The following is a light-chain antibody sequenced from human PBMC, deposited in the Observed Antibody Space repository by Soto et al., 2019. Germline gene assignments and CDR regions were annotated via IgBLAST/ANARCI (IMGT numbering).Light chain of an antibody. CDR2: WAS. CDR1: QSLWFSPNNKNY. Sequence: DIVMTQSPDSLAVSLGERATINCKPSQSLWFSPNNKNYLGWYQQKPGQPPKLLVYWASTRESGVPDRFTGSGSGTDFTLTISSLQPDDSAVYYCQQYNSYFPITFGGGTKVEIK. CDR3: QQYNSYFPIT. V-gene: IGKV4-1*01. J-gene: IGKJ4*01.